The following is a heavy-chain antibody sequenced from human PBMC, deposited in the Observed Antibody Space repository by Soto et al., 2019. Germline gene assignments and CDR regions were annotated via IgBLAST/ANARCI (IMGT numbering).Heavy chain of an antibody. CDR1: GFTFSSYA. V-gene: IGHV3-64*01. CDR2: ISSNGGST. J-gene: IGHJ4*02. Sequence: GGSLRLSCAASGFTFSSYAMHWVRQAPGKGLEYVSAISSNGGSTYYANSVKGRFTISRDNSKNTLYLQMNSLRSEDTAVYYCARGSGYYYWDDYWGQGTLVTVSS. D-gene: IGHD3-22*01. CDR3: ARGSGYYYWDDY.